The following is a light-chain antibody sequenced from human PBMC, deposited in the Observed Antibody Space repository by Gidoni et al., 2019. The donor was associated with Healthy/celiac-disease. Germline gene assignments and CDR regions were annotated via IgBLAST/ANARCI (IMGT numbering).Light chain of an antibody. CDR2: DAS. Sequence: IVLQPPAATLSLSPGERATLSCRASQSVSSYLAWYHQKPGQAPRRLIYDASTRATGIPARFSGGRSGTAVTLIISSLVPEDFAVYYCRQRSNWPPPYTFGQGTKLEIK. CDR1: QSVSSY. CDR3: RQRSNWPPPYT. V-gene: IGKV3-11*01. J-gene: IGKJ2*01.